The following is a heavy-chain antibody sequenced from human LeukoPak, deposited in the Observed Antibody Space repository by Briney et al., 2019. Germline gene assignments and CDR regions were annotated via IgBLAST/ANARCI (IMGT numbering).Heavy chain of an antibody. CDR3: ARVLHKRNYDSTTYYGY. V-gene: IGHV6-1*01. CDR1: GDSVSSNSAA. J-gene: IGHJ4*02. Sequence: SQTLSLTCAISGDSVSSNSAAWNWIRQSPSRGLEWLGRTYYRSKWYNEYAVSVKSRITINPDTSKNQFSLQLNSVTPEDTAVYYCARVLHKRNYDSTTYYGYWGQGTLVTVSS. D-gene: IGHD3-22*01. CDR2: TYYRSKWYN.